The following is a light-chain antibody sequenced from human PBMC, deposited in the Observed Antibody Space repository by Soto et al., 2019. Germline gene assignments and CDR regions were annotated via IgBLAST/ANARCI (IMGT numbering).Light chain of an antibody. Sequence: EIVLTQSPGTLSLFPGERVSLSCRASQTINNNVAWYQLKDGQVPRLLIYGASTRAADVPARFSGGGSGTEFTLTISSLQSEDFAEYHCQQYNNWPQTFGQGTKV. J-gene: IGKJ1*01. CDR1: QTINNN. CDR3: QQYNNWPQT. CDR2: GAS. V-gene: IGKV3-15*01.